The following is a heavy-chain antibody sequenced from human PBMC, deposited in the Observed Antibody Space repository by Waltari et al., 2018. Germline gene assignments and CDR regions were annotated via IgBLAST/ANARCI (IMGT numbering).Heavy chain of an antibody. CDR3: ARGGSGSYNPFDY. CDR1: GFTFSSYW. V-gene: IGHV3-7*01. Sequence: EVQLVESGGGLVQPGGSLRLSCAASGFTFSSYWMSWVSQAPGKGLEWVANIKQDGSEKYYVDSVKGRFTISRDNAKNSLYLQMNSLRAEDTAVYYCARGGSGSYNPFDYWGQGTLVTVSS. J-gene: IGHJ4*02. CDR2: IKQDGSEK. D-gene: IGHD3-10*01.